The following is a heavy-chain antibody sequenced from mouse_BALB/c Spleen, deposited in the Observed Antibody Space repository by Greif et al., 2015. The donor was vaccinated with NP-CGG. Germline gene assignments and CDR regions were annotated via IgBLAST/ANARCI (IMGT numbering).Heavy chain of an antibody. CDR3: ARDDWITTVVPFAY. CDR1: GFTFTNYY. Sequence: EVKVVESGGGLVQPGGSLRLSCATSGFTFTNYYMSWVRQPPGKALEWLGFIRNKANGYTTEYSASVKGRFTISRDNSQSILYLQMNTLRAEDSATYYCARDDWITTVVPFAYWGQGTLVTVSA. J-gene: IGHJ3*01. CDR2: IRNKANGYTT. V-gene: IGHV7-3*02. D-gene: IGHD1-1*01.